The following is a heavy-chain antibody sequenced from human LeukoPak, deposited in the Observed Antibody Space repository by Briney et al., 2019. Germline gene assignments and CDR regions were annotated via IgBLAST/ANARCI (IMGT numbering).Heavy chain of an antibody. V-gene: IGHV1-46*04. CDR1: GYTFTSYY. CDR2: INPSGGSA. CDR3: ARGGRVLAASVDY. J-gene: IGHJ4*02. D-gene: IGHD4/OR15-4a*01. Sequence: PAASVKVSCKASGYTFTSYYMHWVRQAPGQGLKWMGIINPSGGSATFAQKLQGRVTMTRDTSMSTVYMELSSLRSEDTAVYYCARGGRVLAASVDYWGQGTLVTVSS.